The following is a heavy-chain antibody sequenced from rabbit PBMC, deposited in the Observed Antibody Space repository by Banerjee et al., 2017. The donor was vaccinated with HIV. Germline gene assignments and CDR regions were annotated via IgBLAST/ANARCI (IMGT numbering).Heavy chain of an antibody. Sequence: QSLEESGGDLVKPGASLTLTCTASGFSFSSSYYMCWVRQAPGKGLEWIACIYAGSSGSTYYASWAKGRFTISKTSSTTVDLKMTSLTAADTATYFCARDYDESGWGGEYSFDLWGPGTLVTVS. D-gene: IGHD4-1*01. CDR2: IYAGSSGST. J-gene: IGHJ4*01. V-gene: IGHV1S40*01. CDR1: GFSFSSSYY. CDR3: ARDYDESGWGGEYSFDL.